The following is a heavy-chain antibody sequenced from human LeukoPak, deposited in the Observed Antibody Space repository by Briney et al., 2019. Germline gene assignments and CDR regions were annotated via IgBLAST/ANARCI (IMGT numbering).Heavy chain of an antibody. V-gene: IGHV4-34*01. D-gene: IGHD3-3*01. J-gene: IGHJ3*02. CDR1: GGSFSGYY. CDR3: ARGFLEWLLSNDAFDI. CDR2: INHSGST. Sequence: SETLSLTCAAYGGSFSGYYWSWIRQPPGKGLEWIGEINHSGSTNYNPSLKSRVTISVDTSKNQFSLKLSSVTAADTAVYYCARGFLEWLLSNDAFDIWGQGTMVTVSS.